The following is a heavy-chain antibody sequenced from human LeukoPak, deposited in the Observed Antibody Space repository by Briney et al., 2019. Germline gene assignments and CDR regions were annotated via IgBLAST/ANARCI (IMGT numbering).Heavy chain of an antibody. Sequence: PGGSLRLSCAASGFTFSSYSMTWVRQAPGKGLEWVSFISSSSSTIYYADSVKGRFTISRDNAKNSLYLQMNSLRAEDTAVYYCARDRGGSYSAIDYWGQGTLVTVSS. CDR3: ARDRGGSYSAIDY. V-gene: IGHV3-48*04. CDR1: GFTFSSYS. CDR2: ISSSSSTI. J-gene: IGHJ4*02. D-gene: IGHD1-26*01.